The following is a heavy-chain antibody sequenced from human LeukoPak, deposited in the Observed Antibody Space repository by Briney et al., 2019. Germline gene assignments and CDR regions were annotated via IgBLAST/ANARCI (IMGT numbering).Heavy chain of an antibody. J-gene: IGHJ4*02. CDR3: ARFAYCGGHCWYYFDY. CDR2: IYSSGST. CDR1: GGSISSYY. V-gene: IGHV4-59*01. D-gene: IGHD2-21*01. Sequence: SETLSLTCTVSGGSISSYYWSWIRQPPGKGLEWIGYIYSSGSTNYNPSLKSRITISVDTSKNRFSLKLSSVTAADTAVYYCARFAYCGGHCWYYFDYWGQGSLVTVSS.